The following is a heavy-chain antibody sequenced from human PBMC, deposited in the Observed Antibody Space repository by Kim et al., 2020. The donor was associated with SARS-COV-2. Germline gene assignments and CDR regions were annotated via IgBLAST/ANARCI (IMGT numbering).Heavy chain of an antibody. Sequence: GGSLRLSCAASGFTFSDYYMSWIRQAPGKGLEWVSYISSSGSTIYYADSVKGRFTISRDNAKNSLYLQMNSLRAEDTAVYYCASPVVVAARHRPGGRMDVWGKGTTVTVSS. J-gene: IGHJ6*03. D-gene: IGHD2-15*01. V-gene: IGHV3-11*01. CDR2: ISSSGSTI. CDR1: GFTFSDYY. CDR3: ASPVVVAARHRPGGRMDV.